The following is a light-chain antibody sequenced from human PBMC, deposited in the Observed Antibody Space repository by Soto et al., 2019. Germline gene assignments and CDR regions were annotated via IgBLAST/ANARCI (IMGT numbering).Light chain of an antibody. Sequence: QSVLTQPRSVSGSPGQSVTISCTGTISNVGRYNSVSWYQQHPGKAPKIMISDVNKRPSGVPDRFSGSKSGNTASLTISGLQADDEADYYCCSYAASFSWVFGGGTKLTVL. CDR2: DVN. V-gene: IGLV2-11*01. J-gene: IGLJ3*02. CDR1: ISNVGRYNS. CDR3: CSYAASFSWV.